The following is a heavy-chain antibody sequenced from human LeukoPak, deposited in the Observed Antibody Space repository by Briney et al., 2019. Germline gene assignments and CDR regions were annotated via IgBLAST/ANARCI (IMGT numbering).Heavy chain of an antibody. Sequence: PGGSLRLSCAASGFTFSSYWMHWVRQAPGKGLVWVSRINSDGSSTSYADSVKGRFTISRDNAKNTLYLQMNSLRAEDTAVYYCARAQFGFRSYGDYGYWGQGTLVTVSS. J-gene: IGHJ4*02. CDR3: ARAQFGFRSYGDYGY. D-gene: IGHD4-17*01. CDR2: INSDGSST. CDR1: GFTFSSYW. V-gene: IGHV3-74*01.